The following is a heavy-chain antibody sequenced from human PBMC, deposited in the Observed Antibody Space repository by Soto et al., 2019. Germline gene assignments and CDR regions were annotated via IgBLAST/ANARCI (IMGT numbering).Heavy chain of an antibody. V-gene: IGHV6-1*01. D-gene: IGHD6-19*01. J-gene: IGHJ6*02. CDR3: ARATFSMAVARGPIGQYYYYGMDV. CDR2: AYYRSKWYN. Sequence: QTLARTCAISWESVSSDSAVWYWIRQSTSRGLEGLGRAYYRSKWYNDYAVSVKSRITINPETSKNQFSLQLNSVNPEDTAVYYCARATFSMAVARGPIGQYYYYGMDVWGQGSTVTVS. CDR1: WESVSSDSAV.